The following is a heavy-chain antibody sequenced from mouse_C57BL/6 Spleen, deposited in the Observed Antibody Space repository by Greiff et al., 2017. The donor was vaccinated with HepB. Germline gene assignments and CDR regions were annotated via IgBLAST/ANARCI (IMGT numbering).Heavy chain of an antibody. V-gene: IGHV7-3*01. CDR2: IRNKANGYTT. CDR3: ARYPPYYGTGYFDV. D-gene: IGHD1-1*02. CDR1: FTFTDYY. Sequence: EVMLVESGGGLVQPGGFTFTDYYMSWVRQPPGKALEWLGFIRNKANGYTTEYSASVKGRFTISRDNSQSILYLQMNALRAEDSATYYCARYPPYYGTGYFDVWGTGTTVTVSS. J-gene: IGHJ1*03.